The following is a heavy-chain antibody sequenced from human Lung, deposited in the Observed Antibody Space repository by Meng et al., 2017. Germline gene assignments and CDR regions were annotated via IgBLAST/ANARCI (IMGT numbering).Heavy chain of an antibody. Sequence: GERQPLGAGMLKPSGTLSLTCVVAGGSFSNYYWSWIRQPPGKGLEWIGEINHSGSTNYNPSLESRATISVDTSQNNLSLKLSSVTAADSAVYYCARGPTTMDHDFDYWGQGTLVTVSS. V-gene: IGHV4-34*01. CDR3: ARGPTTMDHDFDY. D-gene: IGHD4-11*01. J-gene: IGHJ4*02. CDR1: GGSFSNYY. CDR2: INHSGST.